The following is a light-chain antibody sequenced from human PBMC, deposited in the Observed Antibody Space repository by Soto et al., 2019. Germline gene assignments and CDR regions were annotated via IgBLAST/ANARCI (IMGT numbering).Light chain of an antibody. CDR3: QVWDSTPAV. Sequence: SYELTQPLSVSVALGQTARITCGGNNIGSKNVHWYQQKPGQAPVLVIYKDNNRPSGIPERFSGSNSGNTATLTISRAQAGDESDYYCQVWDSTPAVFGGGTKLTVL. V-gene: IGLV3-9*01. CDR2: KDN. J-gene: IGLJ2*01. CDR1: NIGSKN.